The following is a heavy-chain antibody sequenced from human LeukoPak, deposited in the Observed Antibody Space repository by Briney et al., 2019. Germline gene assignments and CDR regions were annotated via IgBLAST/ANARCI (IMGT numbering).Heavy chain of an antibody. CDR1: GFIFSRYA. D-gene: IGHD3-3*01. J-gene: IGHJ4*02. CDR3: AKAAHYDFWSGYDY. CDR2: ISFDGSTK. V-gene: IGHV3-30-3*01. Sequence: GGSLRLSCAASGFIFSRYALHWVRQAPGKGLEWVSIISFDGSTKDYADSVKARFTISRDNSKNTLYLQMNSLRAEDTAVYYCAKAAHYDFWSGYDYWGQGTVVTVSS.